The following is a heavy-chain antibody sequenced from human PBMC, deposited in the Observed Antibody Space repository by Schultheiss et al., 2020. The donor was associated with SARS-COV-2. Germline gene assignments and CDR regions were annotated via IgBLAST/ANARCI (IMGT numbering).Heavy chain of an antibody. Sequence: VGSLRLSCAASGLTFSNAWMSWVRQAPGKGLEWVSAISGSGGSTYYADSVKGRFTISRDNSKNTLYLQMNSLRAEDTAVYYCARDPSSGSLIGYWGQGTLVTVSS. J-gene: IGHJ4*02. CDR1: GLTFSNAW. CDR3: ARDPSSGSLIGY. V-gene: IGHV3-23*01. D-gene: IGHD1-26*01. CDR2: ISGSGGST.